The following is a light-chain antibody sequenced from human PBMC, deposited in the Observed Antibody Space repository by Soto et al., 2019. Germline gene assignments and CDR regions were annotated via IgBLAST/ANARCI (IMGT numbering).Light chain of an antibody. CDR3: QQRSRWPIT. CDR2: DAS. CDR1: QSVSNF. V-gene: IGKV3-11*01. Sequence: EIVMTQSPSTLSVSPGERATLSCRASQSVSNFLAWYQQIPGQAPSLLIYDASNRATGIPARFSGSGSGTDFTLTISSLEPEDFAIYYCQQRSRWPITFGPGTKVDIK. J-gene: IGKJ3*01.